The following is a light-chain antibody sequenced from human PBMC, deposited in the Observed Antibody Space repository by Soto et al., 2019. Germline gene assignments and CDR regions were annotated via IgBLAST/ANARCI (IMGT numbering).Light chain of an antibody. Sequence: QSVLPQPHSSSGFPGQSVTISCTGTSSDVGGSTYVSWYQQHPGKVPKPMIYEVSKLPSGVADRFAGSKSGNTASLTVSGLQAEDEADYYCSSYAGSNTDYVFGTGTKLTV. CDR2: EVS. CDR1: SSDVGGSTY. CDR3: SSYAGSNTDYV. J-gene: IGLJ1*01. V-gene: IGLV2-8*01.